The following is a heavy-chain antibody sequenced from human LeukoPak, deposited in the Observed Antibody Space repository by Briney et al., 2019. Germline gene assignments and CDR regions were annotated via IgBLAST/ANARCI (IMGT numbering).Heavy chain of an antibody. CDR1: GFNFRNYG. CDR3: ANGDCRGGRCSSGAY. Sequence: GGSLRLSCAASGFNFRNYGMHWGRQAPGKGLEWVAYTRDDGSKNWYGDSVKGRFTISRDNSKSTLYLQMNSLRGEDTAVYYCANGDCRGGRCSSGAYWGQGTLVTVSS. CDR2: TRDDGSKN. V-gene: IGHV3-30*02. D-gene: IGHD2-15*01. J-gene: IGHJ4*02.